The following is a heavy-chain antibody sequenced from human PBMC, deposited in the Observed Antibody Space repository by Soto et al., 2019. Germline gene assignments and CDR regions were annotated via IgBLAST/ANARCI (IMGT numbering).Heavy chain of an antibody. D-gene: IGHD2-8*01. CDR2: ISGSGGST. CDR1: GFTFSSYA. V-gene: IGHV3-23*01. J-gene: IGHJ3*02. Sequence: GGSLRLSCAASGFTFSSYAMSWVRQAPGKGLEWVSAISGSGGSTYYADSVKGRFTISRDNSKNTLYLQMNSLRAEDTAVYYCAKVRGEEYCTNGVCYWGIGAFDIWGQGTMVTVSS. CDR3: AKVRGEEYCTNGVCYWGIGAFDI.